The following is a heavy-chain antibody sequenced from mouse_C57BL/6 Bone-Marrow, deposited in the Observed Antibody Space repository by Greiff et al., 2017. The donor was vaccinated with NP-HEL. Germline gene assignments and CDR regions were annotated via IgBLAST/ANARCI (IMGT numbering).Heavy chain of an antibody. D-gene: IGHD4-1*01. V-gene: IGHV8-8*01. CDR3: ALIQNWDDAFAY. J-gene: IGHJ3*01. CDR1: GFSLSTSGMG. Sequence: QVTLKESGPGILQPSQTLSLTCSFSGFSLSTSGMGVGWIRQPSGKGLEWLAHIWWGDDTYYNPALNRRLTISKDTSKNQVFLMLANVDTADTATYYFALIQNWDDAFAYWGQGTLVTVSA. CDR2: IWWGDDT.